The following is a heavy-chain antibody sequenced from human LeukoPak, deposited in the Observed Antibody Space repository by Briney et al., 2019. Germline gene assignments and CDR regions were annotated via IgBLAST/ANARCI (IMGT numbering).Heavy chain of an antibody. D-gene: IGHD1-26*01. CDR1: DGSISSSSYY. J-gene: IGHJ4*02. CDR3: ASLSRSGSYPDY. CDR2: IYYSGST. V-gene: IGHV4-39*07. Sequence: SETLSLTCSVSDGSISSSSYYWGWIRQPPGKGLEWIGSIYYSGSTYYNPSLKSRVTISVDTSKNQFSLKLSSVTAADTAVYYCASLSRSGSYPDYWGQGTLVTVSS.